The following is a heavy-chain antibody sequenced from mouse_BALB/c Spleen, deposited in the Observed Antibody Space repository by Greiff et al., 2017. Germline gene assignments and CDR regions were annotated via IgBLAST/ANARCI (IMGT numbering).Heavy chain of an antibody. CDR1: GYSITSDYA. V-gene: IGHV3-2*02. Sequence: DVKLQESGPGLVKPSQSLSLTCTVTGYSITSDYAWNWIRQFPGNKLEWMGYISYSGSTSYNPSLKSRISITRDTSKNQFFLQLNSVTTEDTATYYCARSGAVVGFDYWGQGTTLTVSS. D-gene: IGHD1-1*01. J-gene: IGHJ2*01. CDR2: ISYSGST. CDR3: ARSGAVVGFDY.